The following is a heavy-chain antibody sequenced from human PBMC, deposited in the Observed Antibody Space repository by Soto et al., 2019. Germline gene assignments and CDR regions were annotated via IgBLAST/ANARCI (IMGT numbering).Heavy chain of an antibody. J-gene: IGHJ4*02. CDR1: GGSISSYY. D-gene: IGHD3-22*01. CDR3: ARASRNYYDSSGYLYYFDY. V-gene: IGHV4-59*01. Sequence: PSETLSLTCTVSGGSISSYYWSWIRQPPGKGLEWIGYIYYSGSTNYNPSLKSRVTISVDTSKNQFSLKLSSVTVADTAVYYCARASRNYYDSSGYLYYFDYWGQGTLVTVSS. CDR2: IYYSGST.